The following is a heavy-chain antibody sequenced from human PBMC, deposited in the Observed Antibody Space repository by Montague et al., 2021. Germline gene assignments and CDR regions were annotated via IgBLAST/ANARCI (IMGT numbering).Heavy chain of an antibody. V-gene: IGHV4-34*01. Sequence: SETLSLTCAVSGGSFSAYYWDWIRQPPGKGLEWIGEIHHSGITYYNPSLNSRLTISLDMSKNQFSLKLNSVTAADTAVYFCARRSRLKSPVDYWGQGTLVTVSS. J-gene: IGHJ4*02. CDR1: GGSFSAYY. CDR3: ARRSRLKSPVDY. CDR2: IHHSGIT.